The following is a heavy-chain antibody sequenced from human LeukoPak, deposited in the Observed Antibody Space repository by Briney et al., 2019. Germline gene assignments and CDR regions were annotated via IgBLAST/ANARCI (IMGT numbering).Heavy chain of an antibody. D-gene: IGHD2-2*01. CDR2: ISYDGSNK. CDR1: GFTFSSYA. CDR3: AKDLRYGSSTRWYADIWFGP. V-gene: IGHV3-30*04. J-gene: IGHJ5*02. Sequence: GRSLRLSCAASGFTFSSYAMHWVRQAPGKGLEWVAVISYDGSNKYYADSVKGRFTISRDNSKNTLYLQMNSLRAEDTAVYYCAKDLRYGSSTRWYADIWFGPCGPGTLVTVSS.